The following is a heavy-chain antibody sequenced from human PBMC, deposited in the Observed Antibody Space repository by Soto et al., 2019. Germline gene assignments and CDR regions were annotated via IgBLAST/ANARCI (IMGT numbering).Heavy chain of an antibody. CDR1: GFTFSSYV. CDR2: ISGTGGVT. CDR3: ARDAGIAATGYYYYGMDV. J-gene: IGHJ6*02. D-gene: IGHD6-13*01. Sequence: GGSLRLSCAASGFTFSSYVMSWVRQAPGKGLEWVAGISGTGGVTYYADSVKGRLTISRDNSKNTVYLQINSLRAEDTAVYYCARDAGIAATGYYYYGMDVWGQGTTVTVSS. V-gene: IGHV3-23*01.